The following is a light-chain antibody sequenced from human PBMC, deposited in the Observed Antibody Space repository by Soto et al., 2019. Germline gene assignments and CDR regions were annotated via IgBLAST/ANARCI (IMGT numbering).Light chain of an antibody. V-gene: IGKV1-5*03. CDR1: QSISSW. Sequence: DIQMTQSPSTLSASVGDRVTITCRASQSISSWLAWYQQKPGKAPKLLIYKASSLESGVPSRFSGRGSGTEFTLTISSLQPYDFATYYCQQYNSYPWTFGQGTKVEIK. J-gene: IGKJ1*01. CDR2: KAS. CDR3: QQYNSYPWT.